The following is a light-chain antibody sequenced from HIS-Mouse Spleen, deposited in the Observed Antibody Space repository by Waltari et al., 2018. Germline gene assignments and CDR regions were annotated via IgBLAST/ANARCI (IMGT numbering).Light chain of an antibody. CDR1: ALPQKY. CDR2: EDS. V-gene: IGLV3-10*01. Sequence: SYELTQPPSVSVSPGQTARITCSGDALPQKYAYWYQQKSGRAPVLGIDEDSKRTSGSPERFSGYSSGTMATLTISVAQVEDEADYYCYSTDSSGNHRVFGGGTKLTVL. J-gene: IGLJ2*01. CDR3: YSTDSSGNHRV.